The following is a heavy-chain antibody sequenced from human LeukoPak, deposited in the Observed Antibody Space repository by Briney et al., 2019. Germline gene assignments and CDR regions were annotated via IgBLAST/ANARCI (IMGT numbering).Heavy chain of an antibody. CDR3: AISVRFLEWLLDY. CDR2: IIPIFGTA. J-gene: IGHJ4*02. Sequence: SVKVSCKASGGTFSSYAISWVRQAPGQGLEWMGGIIPIFGTANYAQKFQGRVTITTDESTSTAYMELSSLRSEDTAVYYCAISVRFLEWLLDYWGQGTLVTVSS. V-gene: IGHV1-69*05. D-gene: IGHD3-3*01. CDR1: GGTFSSYA.